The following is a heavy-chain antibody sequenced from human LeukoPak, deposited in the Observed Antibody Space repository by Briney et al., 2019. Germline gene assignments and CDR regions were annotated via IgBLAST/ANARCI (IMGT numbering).Heavy chain of an antibody. CDR3: ARDAPRATIFGVVIIVDYVDV. Sequence: GGSLRLSCAASGFTFSSYSMNWVRQAPGKGLEWVSSISSSSSYIYYADSVKGRFTISRDNAKNSLYLQMNSLRAEDTAVYYCARDAPRATIFGVVIIVDYVDVWGKGTTVTVSS. CDR2: ISSSSSYI. CDR1: GFTFSSYS. J-gene: IGHJ6*03. D-gene: IGHD3-3*01. V-gene: IGHV3-21*01.